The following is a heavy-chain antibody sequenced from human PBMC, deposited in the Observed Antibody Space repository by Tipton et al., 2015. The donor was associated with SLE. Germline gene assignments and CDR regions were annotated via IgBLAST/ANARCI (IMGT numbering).Heavy chain of an antibody. CDR2: IYYSGST. D-gene: IGHD3-16*01. CDR1: GGSISSYF. J-gene: IGHJ4*02. Sequence: TLSLTCTVSGGSISSYFWSWIRQPPGKGLEWIGYIYYSGSTNYNPSLKSRVTISVDTSKNQFSLKLSSVTAADTAVYYCAGSYDSSPYYFDYWGQGTLVTVSS. V-gene: IGHV4-59*01. CDR3: AGSYDSSPYYFDY.